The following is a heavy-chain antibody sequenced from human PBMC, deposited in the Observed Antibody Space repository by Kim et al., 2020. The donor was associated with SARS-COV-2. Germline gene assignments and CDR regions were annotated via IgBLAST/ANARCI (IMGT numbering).Heavy chain of an antibody. CDR1: GYTFTSYD. V-gene: IGHV1-8*01. J-gene: IGHJ6*02. CDR3: ARVKGYYYGMDV. CDR2: MNPNSGNT. Sequence: ASVKVSCKASGYTFTSYDINWVRQATGQGREWMGWMNPNSGNTGYAQKFQGRVTMTRNTSISTAYMELSSLRSEDTAVYYCARVKGYYYGMDVWGQGTTVTLSS.